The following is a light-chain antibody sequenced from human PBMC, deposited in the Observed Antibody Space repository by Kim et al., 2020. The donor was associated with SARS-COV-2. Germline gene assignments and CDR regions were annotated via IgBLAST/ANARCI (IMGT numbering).Light chain of an antibody. V-gene: IGLV2-14*03. CDR1: SSDIGGRNY. Sequence: QSALTQPASVSASPGQSITISCTGTSSDIGGRNYVSWYQQHPGKAPELMIYDVSYRPSGISNRFSGSKSGNTASLTISGLQAEDEADYYCSSYTSDNLIFGEGTQLTVL. CDR3: SSYTSDNLI. CDR2: DVS. J-gene: IGLJ2*01.